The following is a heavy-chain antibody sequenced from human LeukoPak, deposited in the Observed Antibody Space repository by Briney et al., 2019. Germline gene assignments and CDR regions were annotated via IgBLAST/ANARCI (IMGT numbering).Heavy chain of an antibody. J-gene: IGHJ4*02. V-gene: IGHV2-70*17. D-gene: IGHD2-2*01. CDR1: GFSLTTRGMC. Sequence: SGPALVKPTQTLTLTCTFSGFSLTTRGMCVSWIRQPPGKALEWLARIDSDDDKFYNTSLKTRLTISKDTSKNQVVLTLTNMDPVDTATYYCARIMSANCYGDYWGQGTLVTVSS. CDR2: IDSDDDK. CDR3: ARIMSANCYGDY.